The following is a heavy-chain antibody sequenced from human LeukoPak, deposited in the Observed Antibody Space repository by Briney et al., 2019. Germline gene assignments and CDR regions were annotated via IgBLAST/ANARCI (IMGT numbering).Heavy chain of an antibody. D-gene: IGHD4-23*01. J-gene: IGHJ3*02. Sequence: GGSLRLSCAAAGFTFSDHYMDFVTQAPGKGLEWVGRSRNKANSYTTEYAASVKGRFIISRDDSKNSLYLQMNSLKTEDTAVYYCARVLDYGGNSDAFDIWGQGTMVTVSS. CDR3: ARVLDYGGNSDAFDI. CDR2: SRNKANSYTT. V-gene: IGHV3-72*01. CDR1: GFTFSDHY.